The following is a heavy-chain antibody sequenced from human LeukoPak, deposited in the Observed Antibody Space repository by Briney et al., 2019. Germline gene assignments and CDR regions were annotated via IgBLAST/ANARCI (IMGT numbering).Heavy chain of an antibody. CDR3: AKSRSGWYSPFDY. Sequence: GGSLRLSCAAPGSTFSSYAMTWVCQAPGKGLWWGSNFGSSGGSTYYADSGKGRFTTSRANSKNTLYLQMNSLRAEDTAVYYCAKSRSGWYSPFDYWGQGTLVTVSS. CDR2: FGSSGGST. CDR1: GSTFSSYA. J-gene: IGHJ4*02. D-gene: IGHD6-19*01. V-gene: IGHV3-23*01.